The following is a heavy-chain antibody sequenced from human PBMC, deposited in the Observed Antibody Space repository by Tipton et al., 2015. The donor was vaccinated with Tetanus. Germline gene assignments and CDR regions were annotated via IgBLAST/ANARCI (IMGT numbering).Heavy chain of an antibody. CDR3: ARDRHKYVHDANDAGARLY. CDR2: IRSERNNYIT. CDR1: GFRFSDHY. J-gene: IGHJ4*02. Sequence: SLRLSCAVSGFRFSDHYMDWVRQAPGKGLEWVGRIRSERNNYITQYAASVKGRFTITRDESKSIVYLQMNSLKTEDTAVYFCARDRHKYVHDANDAGARLYRGPGTLVTVP. D-gene: IGHD2-2*01. V-gene: IGHV3-72*01.